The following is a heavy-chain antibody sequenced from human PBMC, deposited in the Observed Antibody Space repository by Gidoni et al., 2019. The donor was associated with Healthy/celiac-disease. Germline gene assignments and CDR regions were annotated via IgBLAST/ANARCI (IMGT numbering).Heavy chain of an antibody. CDR1: GYSFTSYW. CDR2: IYPGDSDT. J-gene: IGHJ6*02. CDR3: ARTGRSMVRGVINYYYYGMDV. Sequence: EVQLVQSGAEVKKPGESLKISCKGSGYSFTSYWIGWVRQMPGKGLEWMGIIYPGDSDTRYSPSFQGQVTISADKSISTAYLQWSSLKASDTAMYYCARTGRSMVRGVINYYYYGMDVWGQGTTVTVSS. V-gene: IGHV5-51*03. D-gene: IGHD3-10*01.